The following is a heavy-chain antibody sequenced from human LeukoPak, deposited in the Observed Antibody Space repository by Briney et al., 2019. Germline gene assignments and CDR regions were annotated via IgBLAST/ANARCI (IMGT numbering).Heavy chain of an antibody. J-gene: IGHJ4*02. CDR2: IHTSGST. Sequence: PSETLSLTCTVSGGSFTSYYRSWIRQPPGKGLEWIGHIHTSGSTNYNPSLKSRVTLSVDTAKNQFSLKLSSVTAADTAIYYCARLTGGHYFEYWGQGTLVTVSS. D-gene: IGHD3-9*01. CDR3: ARLTGGHYFEY. V-gene: IGHV4-4*09. CDR1: GGSFTSYY.